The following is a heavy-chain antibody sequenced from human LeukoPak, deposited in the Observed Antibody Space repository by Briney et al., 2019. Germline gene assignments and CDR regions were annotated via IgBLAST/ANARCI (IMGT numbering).Heavy chain of an antibody. J-gene: IGHJ4*02. CDR1: GGSISSSGYY. CDR2: IYYSGST. V-gene: IGHV4-39*01. Sequence: SETLSLTCTVPGGSISSSGYYWGWIRQPPGKGLEWIGSIYYSGSTYYNPSLKSRVTISVDTSKNQFSLKLSSVTAADTAVYYCARQPGIAGPQASYWGQGTLVTVSS. D-gene: IGHD6-13*01. CDR3: ARQPGIAGPQASY.